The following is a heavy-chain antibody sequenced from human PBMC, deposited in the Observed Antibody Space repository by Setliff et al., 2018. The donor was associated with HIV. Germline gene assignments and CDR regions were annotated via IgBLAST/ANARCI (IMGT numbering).Heavy chain of an antibody. D-gene: IGHD7-27*01. Sequence: GGSLRLSCEVSGFSIATNWMTWVLQAPGKGQEWVANIKQDGSEKYYVDSVKGRFTISRDNAKNSLYLQMNSLRAEDTAVYYRARDSNADRHTWYFDLWGRGTLVTVSS. CDR3: ARDSNADRHTWYFDL. V-gene: IGHV3-7*01. CDR2: IKQDGSEK. CDR1: GFSIATNW. J-gene: IGHJ2*01.